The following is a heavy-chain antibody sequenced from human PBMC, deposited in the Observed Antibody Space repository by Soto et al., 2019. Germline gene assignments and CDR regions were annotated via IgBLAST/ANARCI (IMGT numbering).Heavy chain of an antibody. CDR3: ARDLPPVDY. Sequence: QIQLVQSGAEVKKPGASVKVSCKASGYTFSSYHITWVRQAPGQGLEWMGWISAYNGNTNYAQNLQGRVTMTTDPATSTAYMELRSLRSDDTAVYYCARDLPPVDYWGQGTLVTVSS. J-gene: IGHJ4*02. CDR2: ISAYNGNT. CDR1: GYTFSSYH. V-gene: IGHV1-18*01.